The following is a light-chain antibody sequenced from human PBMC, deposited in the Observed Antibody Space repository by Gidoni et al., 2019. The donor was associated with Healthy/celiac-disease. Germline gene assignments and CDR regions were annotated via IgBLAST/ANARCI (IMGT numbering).Light chain of an antibody. CDR1: QSVSSSY. J-gene: IGKJ2*01. Sequence: EIVLTQSPGTLALYPGERATLSCRASQSVSSSYLAWYQQKPGQAPRLLIYGASSRAPGIPSRFSGSGSGTDFTLTISRLEPEDFAVYYCQQYGSSPRTFGQGTKLEIK. CDR2: GAS. CDR3: QQYGSSPRT. V-gene: IGKV3-20*01.